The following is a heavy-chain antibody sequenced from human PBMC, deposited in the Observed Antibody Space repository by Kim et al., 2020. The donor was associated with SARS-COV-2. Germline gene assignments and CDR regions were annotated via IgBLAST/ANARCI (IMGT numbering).Heavy chain of an antibody. Sequence: QKFQGKVTITADKSTSTVYMELSSLRSEDTAVYFCARGLRDGYNYDAFDIWGQGTMVTVSS. D-gene: IGHD5-12*01. CDR3: ARGLRDGYNYDAFDI. J-gene: IGHJ3*02. V-gene: IGHV1-69*04.